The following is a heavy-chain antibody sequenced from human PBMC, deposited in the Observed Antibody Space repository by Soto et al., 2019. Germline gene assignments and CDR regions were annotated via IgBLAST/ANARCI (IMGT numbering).Heavy chain of an antibody. CDR1: GESFSGYY. CDR3: ARGDPYYDFWTRYYNYFDY. V-gene: IGHV4-34*01. CDR2: INHSGST. D-gene: IGHD3-3*01. J-gene: IGHJ4*02. Sequence: SETLSLTCAVYGESFSGYYWSWIRQTPGKGLEWIGEINHSGSTNQNPTLKSRVTISVDTSKNQFSLKLSSVTAADTAVYYCARGDPYYDFWTRYYNYFDYWGQGNLVTVSS.